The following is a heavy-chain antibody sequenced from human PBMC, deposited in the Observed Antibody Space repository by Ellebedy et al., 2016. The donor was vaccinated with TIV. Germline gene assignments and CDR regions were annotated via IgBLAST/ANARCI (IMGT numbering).Heavy chain of an antibody. J-gene: IGHJ4*02. CDR1: GYTFTSYA. CDR3: ARADYGGNSFFSSGRRGPFDY. V-gene: IGHV1-3*01. D-gene: IGHD4-23*01. Sequence: AASVKVSCKASGYTFTSYAMHWVRQAPGQRLEWMGWINAGNGNTKYSQKFQGRVTITRDTSASTAYMELSSLRSEDTAVYYCARADYGGNSFFSSGRRGPFDYWGQGTLVTVSS. CDR2: INAGNGNT.